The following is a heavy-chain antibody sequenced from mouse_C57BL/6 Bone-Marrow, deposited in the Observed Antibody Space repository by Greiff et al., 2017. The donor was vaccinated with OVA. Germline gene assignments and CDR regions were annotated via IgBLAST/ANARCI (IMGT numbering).Heavy chain of an antibody. D-gene: IGHD1-1*01. Sequence: QVQLQQPGAELVRPGSSVKLSCKASGYTFTSYWMHWVKQRPIQGLEWIGNIDPSDSETHYNQKFKDKATLTVDKSSSTAYMQLSSLTSEDSAVYYCASLITTVVGFDYWGQGTTLTVSS. CDR3: ASLITTVVGFDY. V-gene: IGHV1-52*01. J-gene: IGHJ2*01. CDR1: GYTFTSYW. CDR2: IDPSDSET.